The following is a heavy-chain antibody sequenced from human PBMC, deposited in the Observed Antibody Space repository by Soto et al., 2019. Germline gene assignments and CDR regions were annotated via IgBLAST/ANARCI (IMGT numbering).Heavy chain of an antibody. D-gene: IGHD4-17*01. CDR2: ISAYNGNT. V-gene: IGHV1-18*01. CDR3: ASYLSTDDYGDYGAFDI. CDR1: GYTFTSYG. Sequence: QVQLVQSGAEVKKPGASVKVSCKASGYTFTSYGISWVRQAPGQGLEWMGWISAYNGNTNYAQKLQGRVTITTDTSTSTAYMELRSLRSDDTAVYYCASYLSTDDYGDYGAFDIWGQGTMVTVSS. J-gene: IGHJ3*02.